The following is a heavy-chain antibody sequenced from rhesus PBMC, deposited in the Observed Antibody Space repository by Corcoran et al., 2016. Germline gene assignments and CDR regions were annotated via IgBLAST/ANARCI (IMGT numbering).Heavy chain of an antibody. V-gene: IGHV4-160*01. CDR3: ARENYSSGLAY. J-gene: IGHJ4*01. D-gene: IGHD6-31*01. Sequence: QVQLQESGPGLVKPSETLSLTCAVSGGSIRSNYWSWLRPAPGKGLEWIGRIYGSGGSTDYNPSLKSRVTISTDTSKNQFSLKLSSVTAADTAVYYCARENYSSGLAYWGQGVLVTVSS. CDR1: GGSIRSNY. CDR2: IYGSGGST.